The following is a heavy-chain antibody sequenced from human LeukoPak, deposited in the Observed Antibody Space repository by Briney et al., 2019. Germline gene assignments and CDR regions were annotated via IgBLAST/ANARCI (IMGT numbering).Heavy chain of an antibody. V-gene: IGHV1-69*05. CDR2: ILPLFGTA. CDR3: ASGSLGDGYGVGDYYQYMDV. J-gene: IGHJ6*03. CDR1: GGTSNSYA. D-gene: IGHD5-24*01. Sequence: ASVKVSCKASGGTSNSYAISWVRHAPGQGLEWMGGILPLFGTANYAQEFQGRVTFTTDESASTAYMEVSSLRSEDTAVYYCASGSLGDGYGVGDYYQYMDVWGKGTTVTVSS.